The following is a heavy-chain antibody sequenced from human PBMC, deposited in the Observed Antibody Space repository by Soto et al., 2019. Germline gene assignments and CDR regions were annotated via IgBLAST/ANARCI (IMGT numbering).Heavy chain of an antibody. CDR1: GFTFSSFW. CDR2: INPHGTER. CDR3: SRSLDS. J-gene: IGHJ4*02. V-gene: IGHV3-7*01. Sequence: PGGSLSLSCTASGFTFSSFWMDWVRQAPGKGLEWVANINPHGTERHYVDSVKGRFTISRDNAKNSLYLQMSSLTAEDSALYYCSRSLDSWGQGTRVTVSS.